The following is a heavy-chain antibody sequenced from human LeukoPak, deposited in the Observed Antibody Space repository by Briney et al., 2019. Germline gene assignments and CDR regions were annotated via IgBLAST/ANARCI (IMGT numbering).Heavy chain of an antibody. D-gene: IGHD2-2*01. Sequence: GGSLRPSCVASGFTFSDYWMSWVRQAPGKGLEWVANINQDGSGKDYVDSVKGRFTISRDSAKDSLFLQMNSLRAEDTAVYYCARTLGSSTTSAALDYWGQGTLVTVSS. CDR2: INQDGSGK. CDR1: GFTFSDYW. CDR3: ARTLGSSTTSAALDY. J-gene: IGHJ4*02. V-gene: IGHV3-7*01.